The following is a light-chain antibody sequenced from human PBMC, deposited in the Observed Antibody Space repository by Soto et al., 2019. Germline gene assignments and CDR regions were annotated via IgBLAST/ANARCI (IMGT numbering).Light chain of an antibody. CDR1: QSVSSSY. CDR2: GPS. Sequence: EIVLTQSPGTLSLSPGERATLSCRASQSVSSSYLAWYQQKPGQAPRLLIYGPSARATGIPDRFSGSGSGTDFTLTIIRLEPEDFAVYYCQQYGSSPLYTFGQGTKLEIK. V-gene: IGKV3-20*01. J-gene: IGKJ2*01. CDR3: QQYGSSPLYT.